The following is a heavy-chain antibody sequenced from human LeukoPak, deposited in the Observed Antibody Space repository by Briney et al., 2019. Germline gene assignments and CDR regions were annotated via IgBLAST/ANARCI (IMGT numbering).Heavy chain of an antibody. D-gene: IGHD4-17*01. J-gene: IGHJ4*02. Sequence: SETLSLTCTVSGGSISRTYWTWSPPPPGEELEWSWYIYASGSTSSSPSLKRRVTISVDTSKNQYSLNLSSLTAADTAVYYCARGGEAGWAEGGRGTLVPVFS. V-gene: IGHV4-59*01. CDR2: IYASGST. CDR3: ARGGEAGWAE. CDR1: GGSISRTY.